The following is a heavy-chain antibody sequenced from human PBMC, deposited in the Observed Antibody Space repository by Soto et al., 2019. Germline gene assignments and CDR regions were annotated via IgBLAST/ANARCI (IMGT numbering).Heavy chain of an antibody. CDR2: TYYRSKWYN. CDR1: GDSVSSNSAA. Sequence: PSQTLSLTCAISGDSVSSNSAAWNWIRQSPSRGLEWLGRTYYRSKWYNDYAVSVKSRITINPDTSKNQFSLQLNSVTPEDTAVYYCARHVVVVPAAIAAPYGMDVWGQGTTVTISS. V-gene: IGHV6-1*01. J-gene: IGHJ6*02. CDR3: ARHVVVVPAAIAAPYGMDV. D-gene: IGHD2-2*01.